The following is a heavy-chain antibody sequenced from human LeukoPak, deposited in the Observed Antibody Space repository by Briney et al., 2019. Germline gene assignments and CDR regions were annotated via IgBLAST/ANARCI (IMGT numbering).Heavy chain of an antibody. CDR2: IYYSGST. D-gene: IGHD3-10*01. Sequence: SETLSLTCTVSGGSISSYYWSWIRQPPGKGLELIGYIYYSGSTNYNPSLKSRVTISADTSKNQFPLKLSSVTAADTSVYYCARAVRGAFDIWGQGTMVTVSS. CDR3: ARAVRGAFDI. CDR1: GGSISSYY. V-gene: IGHV4-59*01. J-gene: IGHJ3*02.